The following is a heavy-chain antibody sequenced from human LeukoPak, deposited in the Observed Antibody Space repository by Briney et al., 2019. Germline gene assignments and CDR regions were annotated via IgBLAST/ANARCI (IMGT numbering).Heavy chain of an antibody. V-gene: IGHV3-23*01. D-gene: IGHD4-17*01. CDR1: GFTFSSYA. J-gene: IGHJ4*02. CDR3: AIFPTTVTPVDY. Sequence: PGGSLRLSCAASGFTFSSYAMSWVRQAPGKGLEWVSAISGSGGSTYYADSVKGRFTISRDNAKNSLYLQMNSLRAEDTALYYCAIFPTTVTPVDYWGQGTLVTVSS. CDR2: ISGSGGST.